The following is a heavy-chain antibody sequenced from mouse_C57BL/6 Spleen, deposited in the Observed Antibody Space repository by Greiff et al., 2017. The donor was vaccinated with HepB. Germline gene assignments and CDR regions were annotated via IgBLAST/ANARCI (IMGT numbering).Heavy chain of an antibody. V-gene: IGHV5-4*01. CDR1: GFTFSSYA. Sequence: EVMLVESGGGLVKPGGSLKLSCAASGFTFSSYAMSWVRQTPEKRLEWVATISDGGSYTYYPDNVKGRFTISRDNAKNNLYLQMSHLKSEDTAMYYCAREEDDGYPFAYWGQGTLVTVSA. J-gene: IGHJ3*01. CDR3: AREEDDGYPFAY. CDR2: ISDGGSYT. D-gene: IGHD2-3*01.